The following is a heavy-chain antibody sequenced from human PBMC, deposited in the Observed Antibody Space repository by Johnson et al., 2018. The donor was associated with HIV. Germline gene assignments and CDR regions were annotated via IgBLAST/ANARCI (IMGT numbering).Heavy chain of an antibody. J-gene: IGHJ3*02. D-gene: IGHD3-16*01. CDR3: AKDERQLGGWSHAFDI. Sequence: EVQLVESGGGLVQPGGSLRLSCAASGFTFSSYAMSWVRQAPGKGLEWVSVLFSGCTTYYADYVNGRFTISRDNSKNTLYLQMISLRAEDTAVYFCAKDERQLGGWSHAFDIWGQGTKVTVSS. CDR1: GFTFSSYA. V-gene: IGHV3-23*03. CDR2: LFSGCTT.